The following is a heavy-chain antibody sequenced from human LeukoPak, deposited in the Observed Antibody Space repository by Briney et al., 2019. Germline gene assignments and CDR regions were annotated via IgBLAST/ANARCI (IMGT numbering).Heavy chain of an antibody. CDR2: IDGEGIVT. J-gene: IGHJ4*02. CDR1: GFTFHNFW. D-gene: IGHD3-10*01. CDR3: VRVYYGSGAHLDK. V-gene: IGHV3-74*01. Sequence: GESLKISCVASGFTFHNFWMHWVRQVPGKGLMWVSRIDGEGIVTTYAEAVKGRFNVSRDNVKKTLHLQMNGLRAEDTAVYYCVRVYYGSGAHLDKWGRGTLVTVSS.